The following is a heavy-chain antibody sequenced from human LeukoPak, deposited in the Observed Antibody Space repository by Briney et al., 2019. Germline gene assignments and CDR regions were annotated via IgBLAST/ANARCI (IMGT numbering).Heavy chain of an antibody. CDR2: IYHSGST. Sequence: GSLRLSCAASGFTVSSNYMSWVRQAPGKGLEWIGEIYHSGSTNYNPSLKSRVTISVDKSKNQFSLKLSSVTAADTAVYYCARAQPHDILTGYYIDYWGQGTLVTVSS. V-gene: IGHV4-4*02. D-gene: IGHD3-9*01. CDR1: GFTVSSNY. CDR3: ARAQPHDILTGYYIDY. J-gene: IGHJ4*02.